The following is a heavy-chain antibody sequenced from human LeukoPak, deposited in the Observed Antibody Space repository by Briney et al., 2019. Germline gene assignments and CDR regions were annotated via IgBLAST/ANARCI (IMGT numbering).Heavy chain of an antibody. CDR2: IIPFLGTT. V-gene: IGHV1-69*11. Sequence: SVKVSCKAAGGVFTTYAISWVRQAPGQGLEWMGSIIPFLGTTNYAQKFQGRVTITTDESTSTAYMELSSLRAEDTAVYYCAKDFDYGSPRDYYGMDVWGQGTTVTVSS. J-gene: IGHJ6*02. D-gene: IGHD4-17*01. CDR1: GGVFTTYA. CDR3: AKDFDYGSPRDYYGMDV.